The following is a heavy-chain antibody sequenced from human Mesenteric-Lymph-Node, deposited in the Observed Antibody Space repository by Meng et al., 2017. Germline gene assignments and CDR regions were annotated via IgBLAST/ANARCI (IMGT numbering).Heavy chain of an antibody. CDR3: ARDGSSSSLFH. CDR1: GDSITNHNW. V-gene: IGHV4-4*02. J-gene: IGHJ4*02. Sequence: QVQLRESAPALVKPSETLSLTCAVSGDSITNHNWWSWVRQPPGKGLEWIGEIYHSGSTNYNPSLKSRVTISVDKSKNQFSLKLSSVTAADTAVYYCARDGSSSSLFHWGQGTLVTVSS. CDR2: IYHSGST. D-gene: IGHD6-13*01.